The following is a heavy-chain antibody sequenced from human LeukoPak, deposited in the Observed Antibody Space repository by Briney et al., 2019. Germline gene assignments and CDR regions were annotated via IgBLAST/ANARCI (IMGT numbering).Heavy chain of an antibody. CDR1: GFTFSSYG. Sequence: GGTLRLSCAASGFTFSSYGMSWVRQAPGKGLEWVSVIYTSGNTYYADSVKGRFTISRDNSKNTLYLQMNSLRAEDTALYYCARLDTSYDSWGQGTLVTVSS. CDR2: IYTSGNT. J-gene: IGHJ4*02. V-gene: IGHV3-53*01. CDR3: ARLDTSYDS. D-gene: IGHD2-2*02.